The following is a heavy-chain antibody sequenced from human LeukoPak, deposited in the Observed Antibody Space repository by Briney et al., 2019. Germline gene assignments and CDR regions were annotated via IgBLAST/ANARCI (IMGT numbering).Heavy chain of an antibody. CDR2: IYHSGSA. J-gene: IGHJ5*02. Sequence: SETLSLTCAVSGYSISSGYQWAWIRQSPGKGLEWIGSIYHSGSAHFNPSLKSRVTISVETSKNQFSLKMYSVTAADTAVYYCARDPRWLTPDCTSTSCYENYFDPWGQGTLVTVSS. V-gene: IGHV4-38-2*02. CDR1: GYSISSGYQ. D-gene: IGHD2-2*01. CDR3: ARDPRWLTPDCTSTSCYENYFDP.